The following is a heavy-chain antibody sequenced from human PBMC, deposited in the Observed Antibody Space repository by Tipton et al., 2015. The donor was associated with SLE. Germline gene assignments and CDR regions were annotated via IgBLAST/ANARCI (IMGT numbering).Heavy chain of an antibody. CDR3: EKDHLLDS. CDR1: GFTFSSST. V-gene: IGHV3-64D*06. CDR2: ISSNGHRT. Sequence: SLRLSCAASGFTFSSSTGYWVRQAPGRGLEYVAGISSNGHRTFYVDSVKGRFIISRDNSKDMMYLQVSSLRSEDTAVYYCEKDHLLDSWGQGTLVTVSS. J-gene: IGHJ5*01.